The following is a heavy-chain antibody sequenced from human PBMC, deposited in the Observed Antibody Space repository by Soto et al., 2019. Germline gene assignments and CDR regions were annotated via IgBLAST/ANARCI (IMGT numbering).Heavy chain of an antibody. CDR2: INHSGST. CDR3: ARREYQLPRRVCWFDP. D-gene: IGHD2-2*01. CDR1: GGSFSGYY. J-gene: IGHJ5*02. V-gene: IGHV4-34*01. Sequence: SETLSLTCAVYGGSFSGYYWSWIRQPPGKGLEWIGEINHSGSTNYNSSLKSRVTISVDTSKNQFSLKLSSVTAADTAVYYCARREYQLPRRVCWFDPWGQGTLVTVSS.